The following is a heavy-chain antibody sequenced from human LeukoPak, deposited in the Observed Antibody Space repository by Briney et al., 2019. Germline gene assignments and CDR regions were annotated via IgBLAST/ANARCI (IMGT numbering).Heavy chain of an antibody. D-gene: IGHD3-3*01. V-gene: IGHV4-30-2*01. CDR2: IYHSGST. CDR1: GGSISSGGYY. CDR3: AREAGRDDFWSGYSYYFDY. Sequence: ASETLSLTCTVSGGSISSGGYYWSWIRQPPGKGLEWIGYIYHSGSTYYNPSLKSRVTISVDTSKNQFSLKLSSVTAADTAVYYCAREAGRDDFWSGYSYYFDYWGQGTLVTVSS. J-gene: IGHJ4*02.